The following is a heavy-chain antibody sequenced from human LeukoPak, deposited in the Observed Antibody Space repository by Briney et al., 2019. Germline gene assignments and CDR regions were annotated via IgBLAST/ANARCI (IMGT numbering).Heavy chain of an antibody. CDR2: IYYSGST. CDR3: ARARLAAAATGAFDI. D-gene: IGHD6-13*01. CDR1: GGSISSSSYY. J-gene: IGHJ3*02. Sequence: KPSETLSLTCTVSGGSISSSSYYWGWIRQPPGKGLEWIGSIYYSGSTYYNPSLKSRVTISVDTSKNQFSLKLSSVTAADTAVYYCARARLAAAATGAFDIWGQGTMVTVSS. V-gene: IGHV4-39*07.